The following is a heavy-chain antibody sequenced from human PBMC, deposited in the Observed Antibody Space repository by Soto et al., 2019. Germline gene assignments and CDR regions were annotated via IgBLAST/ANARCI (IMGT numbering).Heavy chain of an antibody. J-gene: IGHJ5*02. D-gene: IGHD1-1*01. CDR1: GYTFTGYY. V-gene: IGHV1-2*04. CDR3: ARDVMATTTNWFEP. CDR2: INPNSGGT. Sequence: QVQLVQSGAEVKKPGASVKVSCKASGYTFTGYYMHWGRQAPGHVLEWMGWINPNSGGTSYAQKFQGWVTMTRDTSISTDYMELSRLRSDDTAVYYCARDVMATTTNWFEPWGQGTLVTVYS.